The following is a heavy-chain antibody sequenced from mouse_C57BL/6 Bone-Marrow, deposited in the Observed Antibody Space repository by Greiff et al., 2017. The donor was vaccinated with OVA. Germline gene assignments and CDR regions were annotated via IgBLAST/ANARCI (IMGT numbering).Heavy chain of an antibody. Sequence: EVMLVESVAELVRPGASVKLSCTASGFNLTNTYMHWVKPRPEQGLEWIGRIGPANGNTKSAPKFPFKATITADTSSNTAYLQLSSLTSEDTAIYYCASYDGYSYFDYWGQGTTLTVSS. CDR2: IGPANGNT. J-gene: IGHJ2*01. V-gene: IGHV14-3*01. CDR3: ASYDGYSYFDY. D-gene: IGHD2-3*01. CDR1: GFNLTNTY.